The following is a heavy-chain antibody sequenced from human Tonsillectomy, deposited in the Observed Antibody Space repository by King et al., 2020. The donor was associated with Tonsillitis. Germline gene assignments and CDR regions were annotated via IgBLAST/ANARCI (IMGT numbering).Heavy chain of an antibody. V-gene: IGHV3-23*04. CDR3: AKDETDIVVVPTFDP. Sequence: VQLVESGGGLVQPGGSLRLSCAASGFTFSRYAMSWVRQAPGKGLEWVSSISGSGDSTYYADSVKGRFTISRDNSKNTLYLQMNSLRAEDTAVYYCAKDETDIVVVPTFDPWSQGTLVTVSS. J-gene: IGHJ5*02. CDR2: ISGSGDST. D-gene: IGHD2-2*01. CDR1: GFTFSRYA.